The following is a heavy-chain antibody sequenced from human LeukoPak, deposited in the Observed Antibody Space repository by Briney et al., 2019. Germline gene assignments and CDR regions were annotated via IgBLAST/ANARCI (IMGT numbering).Heavy chain of an antibody. Sequence: ASVKVSCKASGYTFTSYGISWVRQAPGQGLEWMGWISAYNGNTNYAQKFQGRVTMTRDTSISTAYMELSRLRSDDTAVYYCARTSMVRGVIRDYWGQGTLVTVSS. D-gene: IGHD3-10*01. CDR1: GYTFTSYG. V-gene: IGHV1-18*01. J-gene: IGHJ4*02. CDR3: ARTSMVRGVIRDY. CDR2: ISAYNGNT.